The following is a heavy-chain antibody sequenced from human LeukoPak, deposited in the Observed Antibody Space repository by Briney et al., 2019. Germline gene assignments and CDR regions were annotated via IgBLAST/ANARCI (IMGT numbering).Heavy chain of an antibody. CDR3: AKVEAVAGNYYYGMDG. V-gene: IGHV3-23*01. CDR1: GFTFSSYA. J-gene: IGHJ6*02. Sequence: GGSLRLFCAASGFTFSSYAMSWGRQAPGKGLQWVSAISGSGGSTYYADSVKGRFTISRDNSKNTLYLQMNSLRAEDTAVYYCAKVEAVAGNYYYGMDGWGQGTTVTVSS. D-gene: IGHD6-19*01. CDR2: ISGSGGST.